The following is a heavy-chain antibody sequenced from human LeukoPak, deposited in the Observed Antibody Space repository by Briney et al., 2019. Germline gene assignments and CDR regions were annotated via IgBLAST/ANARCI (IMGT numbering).Heavy chain of an antibody. CDR2: NNHSGST. CDR1: GGSFSGYY. D-gene: IGHD6-13*01. J-gene: IGHJ4*02. V-gene: IGHV4-34*01. Sequence: SETLSLTCAVYGGSFSGYYWSWIRQPPGKGLEWIGENNHSGSTNYNPSLKSRVSISVDSSKNQFSLKVSSVTAADTAVYYCARGSDTAAGLYWGQGTLVTVSS. CDR3: ARGSDTAAGLY.